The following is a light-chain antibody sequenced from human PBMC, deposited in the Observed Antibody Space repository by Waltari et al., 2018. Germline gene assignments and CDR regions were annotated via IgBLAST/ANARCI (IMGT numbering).Light chain of an antibody. CDR2: VAS. CDR1: QDISNS. J-gene: IGKJ4*01. CDR3: QQYLAIPLT. V-gene: IGKV1-NL1*01. Sequence: DIQMTQSPSSLSASVGERVTITCWASQDISNSLAWYQQKSGEAPKLLVYVASRLESGVPPRFSGSGSGTDYTLTISSLQPEDFATYFCQQYLAIPLTFGGGTKVDI.